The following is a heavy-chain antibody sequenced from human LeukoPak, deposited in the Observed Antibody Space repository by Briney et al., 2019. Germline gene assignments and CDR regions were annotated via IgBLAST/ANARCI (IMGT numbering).Heavy chain of an antibody. D-gene: IGHD6-13*01. Sequence: GGSLRLSCAASGFTFSSYWMSWVRQAPGKGLEWVANIKQDGSEKYYVDSVKGRLTISRDNAKNSLYLQMNSLRAEDTAVYYCARPSSSWYYDYFDYWGQGTLVTVSS. V-gene: IGHV3-7*01. CDR1: GFTFSSYW. CDR2: IKQDGSEK. CDR3: ARPSSSWYYDYFDY. J-gene: IGHJ4*02.